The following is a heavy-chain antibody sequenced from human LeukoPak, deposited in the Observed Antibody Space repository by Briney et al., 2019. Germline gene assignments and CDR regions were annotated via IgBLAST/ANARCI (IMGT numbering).Heavy chain of an antibody. Sequence: PSETLSLTCTVSGGSISSSSYYWGWIRQPPGKGLEWIGSIYYSGSTYYNPSLKSRVTISVDTSKNQFSLKLSSVTAADTAVYYCARVTSMGTYPWGQGTLVTVSS. CDR3: ARVTSMGTYP. V-gene: IGHV4-39*01. J-gene: IGHJ5*02. CDR2: IYYSGST. CDR1: GGSISSSSYY. D-gene: IGHD7-27*01.